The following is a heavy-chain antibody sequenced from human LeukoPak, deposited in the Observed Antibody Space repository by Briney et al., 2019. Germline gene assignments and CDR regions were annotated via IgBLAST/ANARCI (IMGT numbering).Heavy chain of an antibody. CDR2: IKQDGSEK. V-gene: IGHV3-7*01. Sequence: GGSLRLSCAASGFTFSSYWMSWVRQAPGKGLEWVANIKQDGSEKYYVDSVKGRFTISRDNAKNSLYLQMNSLRAEDTAVYYCARKVYYDSSGYYCPHFDYWGQGTLVTVSS. CDR1: GFTFSSYW. D-gene: IGHD3-22*01. J-gene: IGHJ4*02. CDR3: ARKVYYDSSGYYCPHFDY.